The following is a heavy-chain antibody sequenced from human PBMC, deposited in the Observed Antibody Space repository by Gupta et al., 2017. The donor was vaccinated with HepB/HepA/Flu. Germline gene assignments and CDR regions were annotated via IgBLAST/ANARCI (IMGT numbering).Heavy chain of an antibody. J-gene: IGHJ4*02. Sequence: QVQLVESGGGVVQPGRSLRLSCAASGFTFSSYGMHWVRQAPGKGLEWVAIIWYDGSNKYYADSGKGRFTISRDNSKNTLYLQMNSLRAEDTAVYYCARELADDTGGYLRDYWGQGTLVTVSS. D-gene: IGHD3-22*01. CDR3: ARELADDTGGYLRDY. V-gene: IGHV3-33*01. CDR1: GFTFSSYG. CDR2: IWYDGSNK.